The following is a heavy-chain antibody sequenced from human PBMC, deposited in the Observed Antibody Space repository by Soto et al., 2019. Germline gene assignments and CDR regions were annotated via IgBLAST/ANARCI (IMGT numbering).Heavy chain of an antibody. D-gene: IGHD5-18*01. CDR2: IIPIFGTA. Sequence: AASVKVSCEASGGTFRSYSISWVLQAPGQGLEWMGGIIPIFGTANYAQKFQGRVTITADESTSTAYMELSSLRSEDTAVYYCARAGDTAMDYYYYGMDVWGQGTTVTVSS. J-gene: IGHJ6*02. CDR1: GGTFRSYS. CDR3: ARAGDTAMDYYYYGMDV. V-gene: IGHV1-69*13.